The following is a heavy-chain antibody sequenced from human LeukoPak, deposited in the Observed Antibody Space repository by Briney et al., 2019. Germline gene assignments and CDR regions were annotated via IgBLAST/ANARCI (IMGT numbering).Heavy chain of an antibody. Sequence: PSETLSFTCTVSGGSISSGGYYWSWIRQHPGKGLEWIGYIYYSGSTYYNPSLKSRVTISVDTSKNQFSLKLSSVTAADTAVYYCAREDPILYYFDYWGQGTLVTVSS. CDR1: GGSISSGGYY. CDR3: AREDPILYYFDY. J-gene: IGHJ4*02. D-gene: IGHD3-3*01. V-gene: IGHV4-31*03. CDR2: IYYSGST.